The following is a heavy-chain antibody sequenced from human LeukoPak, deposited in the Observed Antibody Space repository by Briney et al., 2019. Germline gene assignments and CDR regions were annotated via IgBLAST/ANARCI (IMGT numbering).Heavy chain of an antibody. J-gene: IGHJ4*02. Sequence: GPLRPSFAALGFTFSSYAMSWVRQAPGKGLEGGGRNKSKTDGGTTDYAAPVKGRFTISRDDSKNPPYLQMNSLKTEDTAVYYCTTPHYDFWSGGPAIDYWGQGTLVTVSS. CDR3: TTPHYDFWSGGPAIDY. D-gene: IGHD3-3*01. V-gene: IGHV3-15*01. CDR2: NKSKTDGGTT. CDR1: GFTFSSYA.